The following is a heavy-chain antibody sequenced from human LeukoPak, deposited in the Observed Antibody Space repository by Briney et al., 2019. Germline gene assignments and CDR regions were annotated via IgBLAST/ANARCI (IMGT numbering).Heavy chain of an antibody. D-gene: IGHD6-13*01. V-gene: IGHV3-30*18. Sequence: PGGSLRLSCAASGFTFSSYGMHWVRQAPGKGLEWVAVISYDGSNKYYADSVKGRFTISRDNSKNTLYLQMNGLRAEATAVYYCAKDEGQQQLEYYFDYWGQGTLVTVSS. CDR2: ISYDGSNK. CDR1: GFTFSSYG. J-gene: IGHJ4*02. CDR3: AKDEGQQQLEYYFDY.